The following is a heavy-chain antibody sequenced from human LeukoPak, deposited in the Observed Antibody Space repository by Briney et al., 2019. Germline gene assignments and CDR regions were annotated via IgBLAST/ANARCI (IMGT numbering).Heavy chain of an antibody. Sequence: PGGSLRLSCAASGFTFSSYWMSWVRQAPGKGLEWVANIKQDGSEKYYVDSVKGRFTISRDNAKNSLYLQMNSLRAEDTAVYYCARGGSSWLYYYYYYYVDVWGKGTTVTVSS. D-gene: IGHD6-13*01. J-gene: IGHJ6*03. CDR1: GFTFSSYW. CDR2: IKQDGSEK. CDR3: ARGGSSWLYYYYYYYVDV. V-gene: IGHV3-7*03.